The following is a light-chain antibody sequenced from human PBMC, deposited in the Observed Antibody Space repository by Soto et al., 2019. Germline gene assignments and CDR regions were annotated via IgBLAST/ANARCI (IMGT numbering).Light chain of an antibody. CDR3: QQYNSFWT. Sequence: DIQMNQSPSTLSASVGDRVTITCRARQSISSWLAWYQQKPGKAPRLLIYDASYLARGVPPRFSGSGSGTEFALTISDLQPDDRATYYCQQYNSFWTCGQGTKVEI. CDR2: DAS. J-gene: IGKJ1*01. CDR1: QSISSW. V-gene: IGKV1-5*01.